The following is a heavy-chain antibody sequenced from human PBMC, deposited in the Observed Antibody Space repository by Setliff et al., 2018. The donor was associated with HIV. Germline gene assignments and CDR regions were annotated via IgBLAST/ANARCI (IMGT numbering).Heavy chain of an antibody. D-gene: IGHD5-18*01. CDR3: TRLRGYSYGLASYYYYYMYV. CDR2: TRSKAYGGTT. Sequence: HPGGSLRLSCTASGFTFGDYDMSWVRQAPGKGLEWVGCTRSKAYGGTTEYAASVKGSFTISRDDSESIAYLQMNSLKTEDTAVYYCTRLRGYSYGLASYYYYYMYVWGKGTTVTVSS. CDR1: GFTFGDYD. V-gene: IGHV3-49*04. J-gene: IGHJ6*03.